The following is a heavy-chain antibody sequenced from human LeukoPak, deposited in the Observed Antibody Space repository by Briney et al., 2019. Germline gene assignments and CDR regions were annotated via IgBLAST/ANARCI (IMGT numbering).Heavy chain of an antibody. CDR1: GGSISSYY. J-gene: IGHJ4*02. V-gene: IGHV4-4*07. D-gene: IGHD6-13*01. CDR3: AREGHISIAADTPFDY. CDR2: IYTSGST. Sequence: SETLSLTCTVSGGSISSYYWSWIRQPAGKGLEWIGRIYTSGSTNYNPSLESRVTMSVDTSKNQFSLKLSSVTAADTAVYYCAREGHISIAADTPFDYWGQGTLVTVSS.